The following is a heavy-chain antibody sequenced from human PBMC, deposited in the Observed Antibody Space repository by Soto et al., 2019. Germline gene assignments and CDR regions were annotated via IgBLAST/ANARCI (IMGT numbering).Heavy chain of an antibody. Sequence: GGSLRLSCAASGFTFSSYWMSWVRQAPGKGLVWVANVNQDGGEKFYVGSVKGLFTISRDNAMNSLYLQMNSLRAEDTAVYYCARGRPVPYWGQGTLVTVSS. D-gene: IGHD3-10*01. CDR2: VNQDGGEK. CDR3: ARGRPVPY. J-gene: IGHJ4*02. CDR1: GFTFSSYW. V-gene: IGHV3-7*01.